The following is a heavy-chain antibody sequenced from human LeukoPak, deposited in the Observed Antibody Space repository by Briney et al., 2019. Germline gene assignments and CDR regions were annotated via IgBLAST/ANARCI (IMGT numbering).Heavy chain of an antibody. CDR3: ARGSDYYDY. J-gene: IGHJ4*02. V-gene: IGHV3-74*01. CDR1: GFTFRTYW. Sequence: GGSLRLSCAASGFTFRTYWMHWVRQPPGNGLVWVSRISSDGSDTSYADSVKGRFTISRDNSKNTLYLQMNSLRAEDTAVYYCARGSDYYDYWGQGTLVTVSS. CDR2: ISSDGSDT. D-gene: IGHD3-22*01.